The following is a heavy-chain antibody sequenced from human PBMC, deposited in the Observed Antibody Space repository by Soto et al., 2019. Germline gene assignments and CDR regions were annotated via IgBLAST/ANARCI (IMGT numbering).Heavy chain of an antibody. CDR2: IYYSGST. V-gene: IGHV4-39*01. D-gene: IGHD4-17*01. J-gene: IGHJ4*02. CDR1: GGSISSSSYY. CDR3: ARQYYDHGDDYPYFDD. Sequence: PSETLSLTCTVSGGSISSSSYYWGWIRRPPGKGLEWIGSIYYSGSTYYNPSLKSRVTISVDTSKNQFSLKLSSVTAADTAVYYCARQYYDHGDDYPYFDDWGPGPLVTVSS.